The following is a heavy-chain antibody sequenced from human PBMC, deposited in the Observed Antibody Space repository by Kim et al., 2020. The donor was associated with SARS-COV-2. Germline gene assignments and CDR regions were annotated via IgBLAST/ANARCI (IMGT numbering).Heavy chain of an antibody. J-gene: IGHJ4*02. CDR1: GGSISNSW. CDR2: ISHSGTT. CDR3: AQSSARRCLAY. Sequence: SETLSLTCAVSGGSISNSWWSWVRQPPGMGLEWIGEISHSGTTNYNASLKSRVTISVDKSNNQFSLKLTSVTAADTAVYYCAQSSARRCLAYWGQGTLVT. V-gene: IGHV4-4*02. D-gene: IGHD6-19*01.